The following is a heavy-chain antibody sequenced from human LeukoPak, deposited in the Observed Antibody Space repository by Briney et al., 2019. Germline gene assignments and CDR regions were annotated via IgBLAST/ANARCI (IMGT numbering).Heavy chain of an antibody. D-gene: IGHD5-18*01. J-gene: IGHJ4*02. Sequence: KASETLSLTCTVSGVSISGYYWSWARQPPGKGLEWIGYIYNSGSTKYNPSLKSRVTVSVDTSKNQFSLKLSSVTAADTAVYYCARARPDTAMAVDYWGQGTLVTVSS. CDR1: GVSISGYY. CDR2: IYNSGST. V-gene: IGHV4-59*01. CDR3: ARARPDTAMAVDY.